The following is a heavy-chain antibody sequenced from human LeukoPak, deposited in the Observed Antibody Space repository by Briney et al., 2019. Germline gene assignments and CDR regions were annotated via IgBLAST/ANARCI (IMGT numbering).Heavy chain of an antibody. Sequence: PSQTLSLTCTVSGGSISSGDYYWSWIRQPPGKGLEWIGYIYYSGSTYYNPSLKSRVTISVDTSKNQFSLKLSSVTAADTAVYYCARDRYCYDSSGYYSNWFDPWGQGTLVTVSS. CDR3: ARDRYCYDSSGYYSNWFDP. V-gene: IGHV4-30-4*01. CDR2: IYYSGST. J-gene: IGHJ5*02. D-gene: IGHD3-22*01. CDR1: GGSISSGDYY.